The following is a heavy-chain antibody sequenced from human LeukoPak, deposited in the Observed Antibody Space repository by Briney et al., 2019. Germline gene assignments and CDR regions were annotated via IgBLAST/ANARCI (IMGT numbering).Heavy chain of an antibody. V-gene: IGHV3-23*01. Sequence: GGSLRLSCAASGFTFSNYGLSWVRQAPGKGLEWVSGITGSGGSTYYADSVKGRFTISRDNSKNTLYLQMNSLRAEDTAVYYCAKEWNRVASYDYWGQGTLVTVSS. CDR2: ITGSGGST. CDR1: GFTFSNYG. J-gene: IGHJ4*02. CDR3: AKEWNRVASYDY. D-gene: IGHD5-12*01.